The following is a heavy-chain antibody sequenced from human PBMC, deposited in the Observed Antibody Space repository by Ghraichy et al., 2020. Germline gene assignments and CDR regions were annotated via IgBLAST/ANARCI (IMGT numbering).Heavy chain of an antibody. Sequence: KTLSLTCTVSGGSFRSYYWSWIRQPPGKGLEWIGYIYTSGSTNYNPSLKSRVTISVDTSKNQFSLKLRSVTATDTAVYYCARAAGYSSLSYFDYWGQGTLVTVSS. D-gene: IGHD6-19*01. CDR1: GGSFRSYY. J-gene: IGHJ4*02. CDR3: ARAAGYSSLSYFDY. V-gene: IGHV4-4*09. CDR2: IYTSGST.